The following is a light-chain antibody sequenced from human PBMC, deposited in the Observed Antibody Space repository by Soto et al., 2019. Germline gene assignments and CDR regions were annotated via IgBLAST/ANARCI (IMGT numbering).Light chain of an antibody. CDR1: QSVSNNY. Sequence: ELVLTQSPGTLSLSPGARATLSCRASQSVSNNYLAWYQQKPGQAPRLLIYGASNRATGIPDRFIVIGSGTDFTLPISRLEPEDFAVDDCQQYGSSGTFGQGTKVDIK. V-gene: IGKV3-20*01. J-gene: IGKJ1*01. CDR3: QQYGSSGT. CDR2: GAS.